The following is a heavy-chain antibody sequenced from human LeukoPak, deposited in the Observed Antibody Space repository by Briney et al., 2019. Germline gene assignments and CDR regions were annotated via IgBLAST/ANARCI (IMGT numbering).Heavy chain of an antibody. CDR1: GGSFSGYY. CDR3: ARLPYDSSGYYYSLFDY. V-gene: IGHV4-34*01. D-gene: IGHD3-22*01. CDR2: INHSGST. Sequence: SETLSLTCAVYGGSFSGYYWSWIRQPPGKGPEWIGEINHSGSTNYNPSLKSRVNISVDTSKNQFSLKLSSVTAADTAVYYCARLPYDSSGYYYSLFDYWGQGTLVTVSS. J-gene: IGHJ4*02.